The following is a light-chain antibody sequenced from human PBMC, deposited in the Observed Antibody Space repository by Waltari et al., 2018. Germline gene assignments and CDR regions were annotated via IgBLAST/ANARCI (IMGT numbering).Light chain of an antibody. J-gene: IGLJ3*02. Sequence: SYELTQPPSVSVSPGPTATITYSGDVLPNQHAHCYQRKPGQAPVLARKKDTERPSGIPERFSGSSSGATVALTISGVQAEDEADYYCQSADSRGSYHWVFGGGTKLTVL. CDR2: KDT. CDR1: VLPNQH. V-gene: IGLV3-25*03. CDR3: QSADSRGSYHWV.